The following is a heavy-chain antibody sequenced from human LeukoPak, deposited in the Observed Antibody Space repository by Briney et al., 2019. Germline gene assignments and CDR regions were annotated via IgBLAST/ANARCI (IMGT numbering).Heavy chain of an antibody. J-gene: IGHJ4*02. CDR1: GYTFTGYY. Sequence: ASVKVSCKASGYTFTGYYMHWVRQAPGQGLEWMGWMNPNSGNTGYAQKFQGRVTMTRNTSISTAYMELSSLRSEDTAVYYCARGRFFVAAAGELDYWGQGTLVTVSS. D-gene: IGHD6-13*01. CDR3: ARGRFFVAAAGELDY. V-gene: IGHV1-8*02. CDR2: MNPNSGNT.